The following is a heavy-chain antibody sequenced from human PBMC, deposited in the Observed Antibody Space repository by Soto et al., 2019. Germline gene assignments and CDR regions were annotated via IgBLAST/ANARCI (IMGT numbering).Heavy chain of an antibody. CDR2: IYTSGST. D-gene: IGHD6-19*01. CDR1: GGSISSYY. J-gene: IGHJ4*02. Sequence: SETLSLTCTVFGGSISSYYWSWIRQPAGKGLEWIGRIYTSGSTNYNPSLKSRVTMSVDTSKNQFSLKLSSVTAADTAVYYCARESLPGIAVAGRFDYWGQGTLVTVSS. CDR3: ARESLPGIAVAGRFDY. V-gene: IGHV4-4*07.